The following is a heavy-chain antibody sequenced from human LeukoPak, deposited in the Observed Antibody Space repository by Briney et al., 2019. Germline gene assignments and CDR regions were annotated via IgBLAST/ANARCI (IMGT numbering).Heavy chain of an antibody. D-gene: IGHD6-19*01. CDR1: GDSISSYY. CDR3: ARDNSGWWGFVFDP. Sequence: SETLSLTCTVSGDSISSYYWSWIRQPAGKGLEWIGRIYTSGSTNYNPSLKSRVTMSVDTSKNQFSLRPRSVTAADTAVYYCARDNSGWWGFVFDPWGQGTLVTVSS. CDR2: IYTSGST. V-gene: IGHV4-4*07. J-gene: IGHJ5*02.